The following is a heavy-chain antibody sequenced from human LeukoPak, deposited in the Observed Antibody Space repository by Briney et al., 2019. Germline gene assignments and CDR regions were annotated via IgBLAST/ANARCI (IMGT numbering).Heavy chain of an antibody. V-gene: IGHV1-69*05. CDR2: IIPIFGTA. D-gene: IGHD6-19*01. CDR3: ARDEAFGQWLAPGDY. CDR1: GGTFSSYA. J-gene: IGHJ4*02. Sequence: ASVKVSCKASGGTFSSYAISWVRQAPGQGLEWMGRIIPIFGTANYEQKFQGRVTITTDESTSTAYMELRSLRSEDTAVYYCARDEAFGQWLAPGDYWGQGTLVTVSS.